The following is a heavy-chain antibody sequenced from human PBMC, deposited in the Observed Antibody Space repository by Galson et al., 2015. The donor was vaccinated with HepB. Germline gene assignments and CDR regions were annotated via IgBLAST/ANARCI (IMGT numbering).Heavy chain of an antibody. D-gene: IGHD2-2*01. V-gene: IGHV1-18*04. CDR1: GYTFTSYG. CDR3: ARDIVVVPAALIGNYYYYIDV. J-gene: IGHJ6*03. Sequence: SVKVSCKASGYTFTSYGISWVRQAPGQGLEWMGWISAYNGNTNYAQKLQGRVTMTTDTSTSTAYMELRSLRSDDTAVYYCARDIVVVPAALIGNYYYYIDVWGKGTTVTVSS. CDR2: ISAYNGNT.